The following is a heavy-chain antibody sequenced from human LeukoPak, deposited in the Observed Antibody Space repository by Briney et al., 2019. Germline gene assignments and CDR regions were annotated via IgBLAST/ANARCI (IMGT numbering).Heavy chain of an antibody. Sequence: SETLSLTCTVSGGSISSYYWSWIRQPPGKGLEWIGEINHSGSTNYNPSLKSRVTISVDTSKNQFSLKLSSVTAADTAVYYCARRTQGIVAISRGFFDYWGQGTLVTVSS. CDR3: ARRTQGIVAISRGFFDY. D-gene: IGHD2-15*01. CDR1: GGSISSYY. J-gene: IGHJ4*02. CDR2: INHSGST. V-gene: IGHV4-34*01.